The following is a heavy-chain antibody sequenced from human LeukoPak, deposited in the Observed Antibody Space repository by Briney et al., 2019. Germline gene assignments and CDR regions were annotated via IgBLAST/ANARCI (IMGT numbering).Heavy chain of an antibody. Sequence: SETLSLTCTVSGGSISSSSYYWGWIRQPPGKGLEWIGSIYYSGSTYYNPSLKSRVTISVDTSKNQFSLKLSSVTAADTAVYYCARQRELWFGELLYPPYFDYWGQGTLVTVSS. CDR2: IYYSGST. J-gene: IGHJ4*02. CDR1: GGSISSSSYY. D-gene: IGHD3-10*01. CDR3: ARQRELWFGELLYPPYFDY. V-gene: IGHV4-39*01.